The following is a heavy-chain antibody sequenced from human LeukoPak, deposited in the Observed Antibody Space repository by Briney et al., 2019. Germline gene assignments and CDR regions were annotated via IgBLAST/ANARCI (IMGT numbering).Heavy chain of an antibody. J-gene: IGHJ4*02. V-gene: IGHV3-33*01. CDR2: IWYDGSNK. Sequence: GRSLRLSCAASGFTFSSYGMHWVRQAPGKGLEWVALIWYDGSNKYYTDSVKGRLTISRDNSKNTLYLQMNSPRAEDTATYYCAREGPRGNSQFDYWGQGTLVTVSS. D-gene: IGHD2/OR15-2a*01. CDR1: GFTFSSYG. CDR3: AREGPRGNSQFDY.